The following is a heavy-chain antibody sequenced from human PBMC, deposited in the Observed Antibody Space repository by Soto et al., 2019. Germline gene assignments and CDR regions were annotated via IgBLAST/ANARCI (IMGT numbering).Heavy chain of an antibody. V-gene: IGHV3-33*01. J-gene: IGHJ4*02. Sequence: QAQVVESGGGAVQTGGSLRLSCAASRFTFGSYAMHWVRQGPGKGLEWVAVVWYDGSRAYYADSVKGRFTISRDNSKNTVSLQMSSLNTDDTAVYYCARDKGTLIWHLDYWGPGTLVTVSS. CDR2: VWYDGSRA. D-gene: IGHD3-22*01. CDR1: RFTFGSYA. CDR3: ARDKGTLIWHLDY.